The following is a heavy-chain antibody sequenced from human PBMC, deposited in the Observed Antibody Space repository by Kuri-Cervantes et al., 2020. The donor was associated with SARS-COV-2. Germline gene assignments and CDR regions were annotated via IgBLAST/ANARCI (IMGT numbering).Heavy chain of an antibody. Sequence: GGSLRLSCAASGFSFSNAWMNWVRQAPGKGLEWVSSISSSSSYIYYAVSVKGRFTISRDYAKNSLYLQMNSLRAEDTAVYYCARAEVEMATITLYYYYGMDVWGQGTTVTVSS. CDR1: GFSFSNAW. D-gene: IGHD5-24*01. V-gene: IGHV3-21*01. J-gene: IGHJ6*02. CDR3: ARAEVEMATITLYYYYGMDV. CDR2: ISSSSSYI.